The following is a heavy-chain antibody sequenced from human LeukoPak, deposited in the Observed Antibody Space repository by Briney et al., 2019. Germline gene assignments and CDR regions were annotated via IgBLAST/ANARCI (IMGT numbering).Heavy chain of an antibody. V-gene: IGHV1-18*01. CDR3: AGASRYSGSYPGTYY. CDR1: GYTFTSYG. CDR2: IGAYNGNT. Sequence: ASVKVSCKASGYTFTSYGISWVRQAPGQGLEWMGWIGAYNGNTNYAQKLQGRVTMTTDTSTSTAYMELRSLRSDDTAVYYCAGASRYSGSYPGTYYWGQGTLVTVSS. D-gene: IGHD1-26*01. J-gene: IGHJ4*02.